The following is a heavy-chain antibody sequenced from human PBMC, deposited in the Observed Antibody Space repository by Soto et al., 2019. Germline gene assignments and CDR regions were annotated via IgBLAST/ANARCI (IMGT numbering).Heavy chain of an antibody. D-gene: IGHD2-2*02. Sequence: QVQLQQWGAGLLKPSETLSLTCAVYGGSFSGYYWSWIRQPPGEVLEWIGEINHSGSTNYNPALKSRVTISVDTSKNQFSLKLSSVTAADTAVYYCARQPPRYCSSTSCYRGWFDPWGQGTLVTVSS. CDR3: ARQPPRYCSSTSCYRGWFDP. J-gene: IGHJ5*02. CDR2: INHSGST. CDR1: GGSFSGYY. V-gene: IGHV4-34*01.